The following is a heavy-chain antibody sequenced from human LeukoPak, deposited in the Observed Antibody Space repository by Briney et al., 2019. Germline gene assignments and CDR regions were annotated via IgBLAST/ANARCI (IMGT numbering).Heavy chain of an antibody. CDR1: GYSFSTYW. CDR2: IYPGDSDT. Sequence: GESLKISCKGSGYSFSTYWIGWVRQMPGKGLEWMGIIYPGDSDTKYSPSFEGQVTISADKSISSVYLQWSSLKASDTATYYCARRNLEGSNQLSYYFYMDVWGEGTTVTVSS. V-gene: IGHV5-51*01. CDR3: ARRNLEGSNQLSYYFYMDV. D-gene: IGHD2-2*01. J-gene: IGHJ6*03.